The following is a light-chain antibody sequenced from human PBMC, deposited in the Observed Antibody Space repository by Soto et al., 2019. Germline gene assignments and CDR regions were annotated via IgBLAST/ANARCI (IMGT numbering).Light chain of an antibody. Sequence: EIVLTQSPATLSLSPGERATLSCRASQSVGTSLAWFQQKRGQAPRLLINDASKRATGIPGRFSSSGSGTDFTLTISSLEPEDFAVYYCQQRYGWPLTFGGGTRVEIK. CDR3: QQRYGWPLT. CDR2: DAS. J-gene: IGKJ4*01. V-gene: IGKV3-11*01. CDR1: QSVGTS.